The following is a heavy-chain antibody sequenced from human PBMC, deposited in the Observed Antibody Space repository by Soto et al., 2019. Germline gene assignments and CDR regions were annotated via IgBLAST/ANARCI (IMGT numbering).Heavy chain of an antibody. CDR1: GGSISSGGCS. V-gene: IGHV4-30-4*01. D-gene: IGHD7-27*01. CDR2: IYNGGSI. J-gene: IGHJ4*02. CDR3: ARGPSGDKVDY. Sequence: SETLSLTCTVSGGSISSGGCSCSWIRQSPGKGLEWIGHIYNGGSIYNNPSLNSRLTISIDTSKNQFSLNLSSVTAADTAVYYCARGPSGDKVDYWGQGTLVTVS.